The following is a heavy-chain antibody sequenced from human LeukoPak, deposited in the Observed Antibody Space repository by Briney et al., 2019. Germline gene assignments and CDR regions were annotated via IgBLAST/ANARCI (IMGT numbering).Heavy chain of an antibody. CDR2: INHDGEAI. J-gene: IGHJ4*02. CDR1: GFPFSSRV. D-gene: IGHD3-3*01. CDR3: ARDQTKLRFLEWLSTPTDY. V-gene: IGHV3-48*01. Sequence: GGSLRLSCAASGFPFSSRVMSWVRQAPGKGLEWIAYINHDGEAIYYPQFVRGRFTISRDNSKNTLYLQMNSLRAEDTAVYYCARDQTKLRFLEWLSTPTDYWGQGTLVTVSS.